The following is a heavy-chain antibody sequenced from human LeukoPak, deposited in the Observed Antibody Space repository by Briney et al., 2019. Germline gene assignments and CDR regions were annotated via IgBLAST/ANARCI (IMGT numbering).Heavy chain of an antibody. CDR2: ISSGGTT. D-gene: IGHD3-10*01. CDR1: GFTVSSNY. V-gene: IGHV3-66*01. CDR3: ARDPSPVYYASRSSKYYYYGMDV. Sequence: GGSLRLSCAASGFTVSSNYMNWVRQAPGKGLEWVSLISSGGTTYYTDSVKGRFTISRDNSKSTLYLQMNSLRAEDTAVYYCARDPSPVYYASRSSKYYYYGMDVWGPGTTVTVSS. J-gene: IGHJ6*02.